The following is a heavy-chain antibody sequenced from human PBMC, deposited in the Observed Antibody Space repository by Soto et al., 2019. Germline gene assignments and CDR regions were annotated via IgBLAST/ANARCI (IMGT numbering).Heavy chain of an antibody. CDR1: GFTFSSYG. CDR3: ARDPSEGEMAKIIDY. D-gene: IGHD3-16*01. CDR2: IWYGGSNK. Sequence: QVQLVESGGGVVQPGRSLRLSCAASGFTFSSYGMHWVRQAPGKGLEWVAVIWYGGSNKYYADSVKGRFTISRDNSKNTLSLQMNSMRAEDTAVYYCARDPSEGEMAKIIDYWGQGTLVTVSS. J-gene: IGHJ4*02. V-gene: IGHV3-33*01.